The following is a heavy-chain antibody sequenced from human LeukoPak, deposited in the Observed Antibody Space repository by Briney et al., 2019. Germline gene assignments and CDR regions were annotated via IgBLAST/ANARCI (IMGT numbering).Heavy chain of an antibody. CDR3: ATEASTVTTGGGDAFDI. CDR1: GYNLTELS. V-gene: IGHV1-24*01. J-gene: IGHJ3*02. D-gene: IGHD4-17*01. CDR2: FDPEDGET. Sequence: ASVKVSCKVSGYNLTELSMHWVRQAPGKGLEWMGGFDPEDGETIYAQKFQGRVTMTEDTSTDTAYMELSSLRSEDTAVYYCATEASTVTTGGGDAFDIWGQGTMVTVSS.